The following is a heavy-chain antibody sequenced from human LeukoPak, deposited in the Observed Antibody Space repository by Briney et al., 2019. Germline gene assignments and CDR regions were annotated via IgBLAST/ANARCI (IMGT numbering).Heavy chain of an antibody. V-gene: IGHV4-34*01. CDR1: GGSFSGYY. CDR3: ARVAQGRWLQLSAYYYYYYYMDV. Sequence: PSETLSLTCAVYGGSFSGYYWSWIRQPPGKGLEWIGEINHSGSTNYNPSLKSRVTISVDTSKNQFSLKLSSVTAADTAVYYRARVAQGRWLQLSAYYYYYYYMDVWGKGTTVTVSS. CDR2: INHSGST. J-gene: IGHJ6*03. D-gene: IGHD5-24*01.